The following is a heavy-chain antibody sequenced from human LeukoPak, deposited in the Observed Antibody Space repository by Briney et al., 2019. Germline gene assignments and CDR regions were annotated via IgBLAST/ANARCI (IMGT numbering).Heavy chain of an antibody. CDR2: INPSGGST. J-gene: IGHJ6*03. Sequence: ASVKVSCKASGYTFTSYYMHWVRQAPGEGLEWMGIINPSGGSTSYAQKLQGRGTMTRDMSTSTVYMELSSLRAEDTAVYYCARVAAEVVGVPGAIGFGWLRRDYYYMDVWGKGTTVTVSS. V-gene: IGHV1-46*01. CDR1: GYTFTSYY. D-gene: IGHD2-2*02. CDR3: ARVAAEVVGVPGAIGFGWLRRDYYYMDV.